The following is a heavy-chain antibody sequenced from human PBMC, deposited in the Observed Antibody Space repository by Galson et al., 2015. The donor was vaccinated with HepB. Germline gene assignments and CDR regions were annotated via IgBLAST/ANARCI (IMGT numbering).Heavy chain of an antibody. V-gene: IGHV3-64*01. CDR3: ARRYCSGGSCYFDY. D-gene: IGHD2-15*01. Sequence: SLRLSCAASGFTFSSYAMRWVRQAPGKGLAYVSAINTNGGSTNYASSVKGRFTISRDNSKNTLYLQMGSLRAEDMAVYYCARRYCSGGSCYFDYWGQGTLVTVSS. CDR2: INTNGGST. CDR1: GFTFSSYA. J-gene: IGHJ4*02.